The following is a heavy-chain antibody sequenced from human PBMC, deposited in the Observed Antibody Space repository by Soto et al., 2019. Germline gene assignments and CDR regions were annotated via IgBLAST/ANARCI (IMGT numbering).Heavy chain of an antibody. CDR2: ISAYNGNT. CDR3: ARDRMIYGSGIRGMDV. CDR1: GYTFTSYG. D-gene: IGHD3-10*01. J-gene: IGHJ6*02. V-gene: IGHV1-18*01. Sequence: QVQLVQSGAEVKKPGASVKVSCKASGYTFTSYGISWVRQAPGQGLEWMGWISAYNGNTNYAQKLQGRVTMTTDTSTSTAYMELTSLRCDDTAVYYCARDRMIYGSGIRGMDVWGQRTRVTVSS.